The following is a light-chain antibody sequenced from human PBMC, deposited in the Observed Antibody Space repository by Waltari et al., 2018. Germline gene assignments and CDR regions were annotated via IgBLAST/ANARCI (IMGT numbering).Light chain of an antibody. CDR1: SSDVGGNHY. CDR2: DVT. J-gene: IGLJ1*01. CDR3: SSYSSSGTLYV. Sequence: QSALTQPASVSGSPGQSITISCTGTSSDVGGNHYVSWYQQHPDKAPKLLIYDVTNLPSWVSNRFSGSKSGNTASLIISGLQAEDEADYYCSSYSSSGTLYVFGSGTKVTVL. V-gene: IGLV2-14*03.